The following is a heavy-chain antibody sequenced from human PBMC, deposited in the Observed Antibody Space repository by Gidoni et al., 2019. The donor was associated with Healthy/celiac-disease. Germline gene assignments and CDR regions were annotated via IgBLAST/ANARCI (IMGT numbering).Heavy chain of an antibody. Sequence: EVQLVESGGGLVQPGGSLRLSCSASGFTFSSYWMSWVRQAPGKGLEWVANIKQDGSEKYYVDSVKGRFTISRDNAKNSLYLQMNSLRAEDTAVYYCARWDIVVVPAAAPFDYWGQGTLVTVSS. J-gene: IGHJ4*02. CDR3: ARWDIVVVPAAAPFDY. CDR1: GFTFSSYW. V-gene: IGHV3-7*01. CDR2: IKQDGSEK. D-gene: IGHD2-2*01.